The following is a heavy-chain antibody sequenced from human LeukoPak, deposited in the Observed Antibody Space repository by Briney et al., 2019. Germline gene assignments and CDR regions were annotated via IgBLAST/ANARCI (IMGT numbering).Heavy chain of an antibody. CDR2: ISGSGGST. J-gene: IGHJ5*02. CDR3: AKGYSSSWSFSYNWFDP. V-gene: IGHV3-23*01. CDR1: GFTFSSDA. Sequence: GGSLRLSCAASGFTFSSDAMSWVRQAPGKGLEWVSAISGSGGSTYYADSVKGRFTISRDNSKNTLYLQMNSLRAEDTAVYYCAKGYSSSWSFSYNWFDPWGQGTLVTVSS. D-gene: IGHD6-13*01.